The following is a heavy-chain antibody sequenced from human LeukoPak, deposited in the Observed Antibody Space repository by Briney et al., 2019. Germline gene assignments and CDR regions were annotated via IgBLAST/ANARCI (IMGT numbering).Heavy chain of an antibody. CDR2: VDGGGGGT. V-gene: IGHV3-23*01. CDR3: AKQSAGSAAWYSLHYDF. J-gene: IGHJ4*02. Sequence: GGSLRLSCAASGFTLSSYAMTWVRQAPGRGLEWVSSVDGGGGGTYYADSVKGRFAISRDNSKDTLYLQMNGLRAEDTAVYFCAKQSAGSAAWYSLHYDFWGQGTLVTVSS. D-gene: IGHD6-13*01. CDR1: GFTLSSYA.